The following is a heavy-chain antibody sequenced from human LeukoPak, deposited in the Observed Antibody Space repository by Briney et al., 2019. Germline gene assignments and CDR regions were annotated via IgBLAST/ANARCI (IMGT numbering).Heavy chain of an antibody. CDR2: IYTSGST. J-gene: IGHJ6*03. CDR1: GGSMSSYY. D-gene: IGHD6-6*01. V-gene: IGHV4-4*09. CDR3: ARHLSSSSYTNYYYYYMDV. Sequence: SETLSLTCTVSGGSMSSYYWSWIRQPPGKGLEWIGYIYTSGSTNYNPSLKSRVTISVDTSKNQFSLKLSSVTAADTAVYYCARHLSSSSYTNYYYYYMDVWGKGTTVTVSS.